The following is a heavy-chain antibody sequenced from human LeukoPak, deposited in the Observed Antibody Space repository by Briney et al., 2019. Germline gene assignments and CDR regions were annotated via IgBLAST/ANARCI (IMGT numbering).Heavy chain of an antibody. CDR2: ISGSGGST. V-gene: IGHV3-23*01. CDR1: GFTFSSYA. D-gene: IGHD3-3*01. Sequence: GGSLRLSCAASGFTFSSYAMSWVRQAPGKGLEWASAISGSGGSTYYADSVKGRFTTSRDNSKNTLYLQMNSLRAEDTAVYYCAKASITIFGVVISYYYYYMDVWGKGTTVTVSS. CDR3: AKASITIFGVVISYYYYYMDV. J-gene: IGHJ6*03.